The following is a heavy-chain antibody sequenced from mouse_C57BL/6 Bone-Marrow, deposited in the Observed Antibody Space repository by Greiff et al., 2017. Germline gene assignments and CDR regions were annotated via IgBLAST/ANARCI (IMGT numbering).Heavy chain of an antibody. CDR2: ISSGGDYI. CDR1: GFTFSSYA. V-gene: IGHV5-9-1*02. J-gene: IGHJ1*03. D-gene: IGHD1-1*01. CDR3: TSAYYYGSSYWYFDV. Sequence: EVQRVESGEGLVKPGGSLKLSCAASGFTFSSYAMSWVRQTPEKRLEWVAYISSGGDYIYYADTVKGRFTISRDYARNTLYLQMSSLKSEYTAMYYGTSAYYYGSSYWYFDVWGTGTTVTGSS.